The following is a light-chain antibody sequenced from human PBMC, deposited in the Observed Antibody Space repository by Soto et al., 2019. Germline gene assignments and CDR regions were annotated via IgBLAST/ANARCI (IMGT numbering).Light chain of an antibody. CDR1: DNIVHW. Sequence: DIQMTQSPSTLSAPVGDRVAISCRASDNIVHWVAWYQQKPGKAPKLLIYKAANLADEVPSRFSGSGSGTEFALTISSLQPDDFAAYYCQQYYSYWTFGQGTTGDIK. V-gene: IGKV1-5*03. CDR3: QQYYSYWT. CDR2: KAA. J-gene: IGKJ1*01.